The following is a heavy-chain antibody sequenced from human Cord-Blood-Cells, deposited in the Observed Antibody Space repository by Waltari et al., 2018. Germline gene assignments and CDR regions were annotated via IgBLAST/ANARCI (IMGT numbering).Heavy chain of an antibody. Sequence: QVQLQESGPGLVKPSETLSLTCAVSGYSIRSGYYWGWIRQPPGKGLEWIGSIYHSGSTYYNPSLKSRVTISVDTSKNQFSLKLSSVTAADTAVYYCARAGIAARPHFDYWGQGTLVTVSS. CDR3: ARAGIAARPHFDY. J-gene: IGHJ4*02. CDR2: IYHSGST. V-gene: IGHV4-38-2*01. CDR1: GYSIRSGYY. D-gene: IGHD6-6*01.